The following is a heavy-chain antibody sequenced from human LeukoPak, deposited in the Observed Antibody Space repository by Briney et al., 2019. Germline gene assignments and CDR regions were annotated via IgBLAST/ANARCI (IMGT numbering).Heavy chain of an antibody. Sequence: PETLSLTCAVYGGSFSGYYWSWIRQPPGKGLEWIGEINHSGSTNYNPSLKSRVTISVDTSKNQFSLKLSSVTAADTAVYYCARGRGDSGSYYADYWGQGTLVTVSS. D-gene: IGHD1-26*01. CDR3: ARGRGDSGSYYADY. V-gene: IGHV4-34*01. CDR1: GGSFSGYY. J-gene: IGHJ4*02. CDR2: INHSGST.